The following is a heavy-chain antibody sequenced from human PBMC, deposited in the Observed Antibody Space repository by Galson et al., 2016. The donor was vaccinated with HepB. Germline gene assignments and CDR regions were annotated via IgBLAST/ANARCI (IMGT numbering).Heavy chain of an antibody. D-gene: IGHD2-2*01. J-gene: IGHJ2*01. CDR2: IYDSGST. CDR3: ARVGYCSSTGCRGYFDL. CDR1: GGSFSTYY. V-gene: IGHV4-59*01. Sequence: SETLSLTCTVSGGSFSTYYWIWIRQSPGKGLEWIGYIYDSGSTNYNPSLKSRVIISVDTSKKQFSLKLSSVTAADTAVYYCARVGYCSSTGCRGYFDLWGRGTLVTVSS.